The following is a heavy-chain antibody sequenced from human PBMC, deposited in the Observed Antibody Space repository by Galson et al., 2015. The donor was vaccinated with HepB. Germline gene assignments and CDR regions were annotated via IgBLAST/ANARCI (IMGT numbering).Heavy chain of an antibody. V-gene: IGHV3-48*01. CDR3: ARDWFGGKSHSGSYLWGGYYYYGMDV. CDR1: GFTFSSYS. CDR2: ISSSSSTI. D-gene: IGHD1-26*01. J-gene: IGHJ6*02. Sequence: SLRLSCAASGFTFSSYSMNWVRQAPGKGLEWVSYISSSSSTIYYADSVKGRFTISRDNAKNSLYLQMNSLRAEDTAVYYCARDWFGGKSHSGSYLWGGYYYYGMDVWGQGTTVTVSS.